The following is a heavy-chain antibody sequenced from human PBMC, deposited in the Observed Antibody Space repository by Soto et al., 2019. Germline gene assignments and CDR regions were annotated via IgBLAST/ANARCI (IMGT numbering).Heavy chain of an antibody. Sequence: GASVQVSCKASVYTFTSYYMHWVRQAPGQGLEWMGIINPSGGSTSYAQKFQGRVTMTRDTSTSTVYMELSSLRSEDTAVYYCARTGNYYDSSGPHRPFDYWGQGAPVTVSS. J-gene: IGHJ4*02. CDR3: ARTGNYYDSSGPHRPFDY. D-gene: IGHD3-22*01. CDR2: INPSGGST. V-gene: IGHV1-46*01. CDR1: VYTFTSYY.